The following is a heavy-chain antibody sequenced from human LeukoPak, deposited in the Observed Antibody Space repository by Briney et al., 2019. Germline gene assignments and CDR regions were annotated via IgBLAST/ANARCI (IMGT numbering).Heavy chain of an antibody. CDR3: ARTNRYAGGDRHFDY. CDR2: IYDSGST. V-gene: IGHV4-59*12. D-gene: IGHD1-14*01. CDR1: GGSITNYY. J-gene: IGHJ4*02. Sequence: ASETLSLTCTVSGGSITNYYWSWIRQPPGKGLEWIGYIYDSGSTNYNPSLKSRVTISVETSKNQFSLKLISVTAADTAVYYCARTNRYAGGDRHFDYWGQGTLVTVSS.